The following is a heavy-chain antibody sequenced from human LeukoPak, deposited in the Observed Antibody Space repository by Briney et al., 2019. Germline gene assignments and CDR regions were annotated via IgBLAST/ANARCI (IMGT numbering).Heavy chain of an antibody. CDR1: GGSFSGYY. D-gene: IGHD3-3*01. V-gene: IGHV4-34*01. CDR3: ARGLLGRNYDFWSGYSSPTYYYYYMDV. Sequence: PSETLSLTCAVYGGSFSGYYWSWIRQPPGKGLEWIGEINHSGSTNYNPSLKSRVTISVDTSKNQFSLKLSSVTAADTAVYCCARGLLGRNYDFWSGYSSPTYYYYYMDVWGKGTTVTVSS. J-gene: IGHJ6*03. CDR2: INHSGST.